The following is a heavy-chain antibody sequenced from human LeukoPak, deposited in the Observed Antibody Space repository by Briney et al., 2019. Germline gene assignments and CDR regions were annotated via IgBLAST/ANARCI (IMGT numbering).Heavy chain of an antibody. Sequence: SETLSLTCTVSGGSISSGDYYWSWIRQPPGKGLEWIGYIYYSGSTYYNPSLKSRVTISVDTSKNQFSLKLSSVTAADTAVYYCARDSGGEGYFDYWGQGTLVTVSS. CDR1: GGSISSGDYY. CDR3: ARDSGGEGYFDY. CDR2: IYYSGST. D-gene: IGHD3-16*01. V-gene: IGHV4-30-4*01. J-gene: IGHJ4*02.